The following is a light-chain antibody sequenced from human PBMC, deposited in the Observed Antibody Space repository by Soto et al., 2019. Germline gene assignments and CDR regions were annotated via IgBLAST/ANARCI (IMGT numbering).Light chain of an antibody. CDR3: QHYADLPLS. Sequence: DIQMTQSPSSLSASIGDRVTITCQASQDISNSLNWYQQKPGKAPNLLIYDASNLDIGAPIRFGGSGSGTHFSFTIASLQPEDIATYYCQHYADLPLSFGGGTRVEIK. J-gene: IGKJ4*01. V-gene: IGKV1-33*01. CDR1: QDISNS. CDR2: DAS.